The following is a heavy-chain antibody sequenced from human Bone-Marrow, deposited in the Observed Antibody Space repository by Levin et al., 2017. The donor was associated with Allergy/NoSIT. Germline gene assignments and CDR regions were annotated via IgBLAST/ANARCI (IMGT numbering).Heavy chain of an antibody. D-gene: IGHD5-24*01. J-gene: IGHJ4*02. CDR3: AREDGYGFDY. CDR2: ISYRGST. V-gene: IGHV4-31*03. CDR1: GGSIPSGGYH. Sequence: SQTLSLTCTVSGGSIPSGGYHWSWIRQHPGKDLEWIGYISYRGSTYYNPSLKSRVTLSIDTSKTQFSLKLNSLTAADTAVYFCAREDGYGFDYWGQGTLVTVSS.